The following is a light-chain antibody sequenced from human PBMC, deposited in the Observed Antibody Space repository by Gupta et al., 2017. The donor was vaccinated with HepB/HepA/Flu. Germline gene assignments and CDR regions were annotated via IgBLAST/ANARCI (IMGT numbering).Light chain of an antibody. J-gene: IGLJ2*01. CDR1: ELGDKY. V-gene: IGLV3-1*01. Sequence: SYELTQPPSASVSPGQTASITCSGDELGDKYACWYQQKPGQSPVLVLYQDSKRPSGIPARFTGSNSWNTATLTISGTQAMEEADYYCQAWDSSHVLFGGGTKLTVL. CDR2: QDS. CDR3: QAWDSSHVL.